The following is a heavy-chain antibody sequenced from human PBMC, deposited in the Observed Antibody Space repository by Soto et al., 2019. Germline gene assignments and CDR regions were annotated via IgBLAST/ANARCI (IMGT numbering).Heavy chain of an antibody. CDR1: GFTFSSCA. D-gene: IGHD6-19*01. Sequence: EVKMLESGGGLVQPGASLRLSCAASGFTFSSCAMNWVRQAPGKGLEWVSGISGSGGSRHYADSVKGRFTISRDNSRNTVYLQINTLRAEDTAIYYCAKDRGGYSSGRYVGYFDVWGRGTLVTVSS. V-gene: IGHV3-23*01. CDR2: ISGSGGSR. CDR3: AKDRGGYSSGRYVGYFDV. J-gene: IGHJ2*01.